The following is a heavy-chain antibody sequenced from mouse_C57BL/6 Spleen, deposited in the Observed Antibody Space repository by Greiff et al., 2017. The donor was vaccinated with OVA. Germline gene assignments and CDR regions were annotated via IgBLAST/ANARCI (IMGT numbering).Heavy chain of an antibody. D-gene: IGHD2-5*01. CDR1: GFTFSDYY. CDR3: ARVDSNFYYFDY. J-gene: IGHJ2*01. V-gene: IGHV5-16*01. Sequence: EVQRVESEGGLVQPGSSMKLSCTASGFTFSDYYMAWVRQVPEKGLEWVANINYDGSSTYYLDSLKSRFIISRDNAKNILYLQMSSLKSEDTATYYCARVDSNFYYFDYWGQGTTLTVSS. CDR2: INYDGSST.